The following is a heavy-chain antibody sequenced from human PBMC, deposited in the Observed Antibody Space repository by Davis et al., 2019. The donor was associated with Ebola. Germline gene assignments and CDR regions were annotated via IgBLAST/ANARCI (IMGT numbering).Heavy chain of an antibody. V-gene: IGHV3-21*01. CDR2: ISSSGDYI. CDR1: RFTFSNYN. J-gene: IGHJ4*02. Sequence: GESLKISCAASRFTFSNYNMNWVRQAPGKGLEWVSSISSSGDYIYYADSVKGRFTISRDNAKNSLYLQMNSLRAEDTAVYYCARGAGAAGDYWGQGTLVTVS. CDR3: ARGAGAAGDY. D-gene: IGHD6-13*01.